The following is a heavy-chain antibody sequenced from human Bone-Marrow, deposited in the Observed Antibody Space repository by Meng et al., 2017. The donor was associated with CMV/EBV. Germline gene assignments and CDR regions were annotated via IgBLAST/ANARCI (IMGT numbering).Heavy chain of an antibody. CDR3: AKSLDSKQLDNYGMDV. CDR2: IRYDGSNK. V-gene: IGHV3-30*02. CDR1: GFTFSSYG. Sequence: GESLKISCAASGFTFSSYGMHWVRQAPGKGLEWVAFIRYDGSNKYYADSVKGRFTISRDNSKNTLYLQMNSLRAEDTAVYYYAKSLDSKQLDNYGMDVWGQGTTVTVSS. J-gene: IGHJ6*02. D-gene: IGHD4-11*01.